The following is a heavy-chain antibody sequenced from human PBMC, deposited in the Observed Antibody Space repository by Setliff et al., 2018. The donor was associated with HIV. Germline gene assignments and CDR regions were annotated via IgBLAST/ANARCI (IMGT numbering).Heavy chain of an antibody. CDR1: GYTFTGYY. Sequence: ASVKVSCKASGYTFTGYYMHWVRQAPGQGLEWMGWINPHSGDTNYAQKFQDRVTMTRDTSVNIAYVQLSRLRSDDTAVYYCARAPTLFGVEYYYYFGMDVWGQGTTVTVS. CDR3: ARAPTLFGVEYYYYFGMDV. V-gene: IGHV1-2*02. D-gene: IGHD3-3*01. J-gene: IGHJ6*02. CDR2: INPHSGDT.